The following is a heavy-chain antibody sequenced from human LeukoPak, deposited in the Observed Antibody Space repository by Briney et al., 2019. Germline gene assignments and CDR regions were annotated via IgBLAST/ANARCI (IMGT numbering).Heavy chain of an antibody. Sequence: SQTLSLTCAISGDSVSSNSAAWNWIRQSPSRGLEWLGRTYYRSKWYNDYAVSVKSRITINPDTSKNQFSLQLNSVTPEDTAVYYCARLQSRSSGWRPTQKDAFDIWGQGTMVTVSS. V-gene: IGHV6-1*01. D-gene: IGHD6-19*01. J-gene: IGHJ3*02. CDR1: GDSVSSNSAA. CDR2: TYYRSKWYN. CDR3: ARLQSRSSGWRPTQKDAFDI.